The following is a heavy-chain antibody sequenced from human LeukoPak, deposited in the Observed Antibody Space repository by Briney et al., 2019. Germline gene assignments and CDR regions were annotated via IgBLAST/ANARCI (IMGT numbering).Heavy chain of an antibody. CDR2: INHSGST. D-gene: IGHD3/OR15-3a*01. J-gene: IGHJ4*02. CDR3: ARHGPLRTLDY. Sequence: KPSETLSLTCAVYGGSFSGYYWSWIRQPPGKGLEWIGEINHSGSTNYNPSLKSRVTISVDTSKNQFSLKLSSVTAADTAVYYCARHGPLRTLDYWGQGTLDTVSS. CDR1: GGSFSGYY. V-gene: IGHV4-34*01.